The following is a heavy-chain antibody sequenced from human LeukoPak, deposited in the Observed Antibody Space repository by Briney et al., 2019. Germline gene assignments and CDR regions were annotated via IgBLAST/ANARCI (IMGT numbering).Heavy chain of an antibody. V-gene: IGHV1-2*02. CDR2: INPNSGGT. D-gene: IGHD3-3*01. J-gene: IGHJ4*02. CDR3: ARTIFGVVMRYYFDY. CDR1: GYTFTGYY. Sequence: SVKVSCEASGYTFTGYYMHWVRQAPGRGLEWMGWINPNSGGTNYAQKFQGRVTMTRDTSISTAYMELSRLRSDDTAVYYCARTIFGVVMRYYFDYWGQGTLVTVSS.